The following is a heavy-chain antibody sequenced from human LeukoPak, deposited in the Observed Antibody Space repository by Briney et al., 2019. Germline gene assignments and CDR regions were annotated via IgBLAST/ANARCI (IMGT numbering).Heavy chain of an antibody. D-gene: IGHD6-6*01. CDR2: ISGSGGST. J-gene: IGHJ4*02. V-gene: IGHV3-23*01. CDR3: AKESSSSSRYYFDY. Sequence: GGSLRLSCAASGLTFSSYAMSWVRQAPGKGLEWVSGISGSGGSTYYADSVKGRSTISRDNSKNTLYLQMNSLRAEDTAVYYCAKESSSSSRYYFDYWGQGTLVTVSS. CDR1: GLTFSSYA.